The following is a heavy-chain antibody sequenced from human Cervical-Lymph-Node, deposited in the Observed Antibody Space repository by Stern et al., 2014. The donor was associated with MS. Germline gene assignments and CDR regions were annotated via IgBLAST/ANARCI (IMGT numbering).Heavy chain of an antibody. V-gene: IGHV4-31*03. CDR3: PGTLTYIYYNCFDP. CDR2: IHYSGST. J-gene: IGHJ5*02. Sequence: QLQLQESGPGLVKPSQTLSLTCIVSGGSISSGGYYWSWIRQHPGKGLEWIGYIHYSGSTYYNPSLNSRVTISGDTSRARFSLVLSSVPAAAPAVFSCPGTLTYIYYNCFDPWGQGTLVTVPS. D-gene: IGHD1-1*01. CDR1: GGSISSGGYY.